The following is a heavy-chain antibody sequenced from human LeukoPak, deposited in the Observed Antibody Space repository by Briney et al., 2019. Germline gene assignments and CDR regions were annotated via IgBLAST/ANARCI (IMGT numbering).Heavy chain of an antibody. CDR2: IYTSGNT. Sequence: PSQTLSLTCTVSGGSISSGSYYWSWIRQPAGKGLEWIGRIYTSGNTNYNPSLKSRVTISVDTSKNQFSLKLSSVTAADTAVYYCARGRRDIVATIRTKGFDYWGQGTLVTVSS. J-gene: IGHJ4*02. CDR1: GGSISSGSYY. D-gene: IGHD5-12*01. CDR3: ARGRRDIVATIRTKGFDY. V-gene: IGHV4-61*02.